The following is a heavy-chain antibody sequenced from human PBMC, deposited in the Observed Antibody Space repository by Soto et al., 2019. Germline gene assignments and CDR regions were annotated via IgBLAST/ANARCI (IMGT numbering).Heavy chain of an antibody. V-gene: IGHV3-23*01. Sequence: PGGSLRLSCAASGFTFSSSAMSWVRQAPGMGLEWVSSISVTGGSTYYADSVKGRFIISRDNSKNTLYVQMNSLRAEDTAVYYCAKLSGSYRTWTEYWGLGTLVTVSS. CDR2: ISVTGGST. D-gene: IGHD1-26*01. CDR1: GFTFSSSA. J-gene: IGHJ4*02. CDR3: AKLSGSYRTWTEY.